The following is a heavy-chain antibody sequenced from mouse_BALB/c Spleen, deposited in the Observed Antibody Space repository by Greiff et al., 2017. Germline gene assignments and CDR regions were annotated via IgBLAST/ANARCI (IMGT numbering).Heavy chain of an antibody. CDR1: GYSFTGYF. CDR2: INPYNGDT. D-gene: IGHD1-1*01. V-gene: IGHV1-20*02. J-gene: IGHJ2*01. CDR3: AKEKYYYGSSPYYFDY. Sequence: VQLQQSGPELVNPGASVKISCKASGYSFTGYFMNWVMQSHGKSLEWIGRINPYNGDTFYNQKFKGKATLTVDKSSSTAHMELRSLASEDSAVYYCAKEKYYYGSSPYYFDYWGQGTTLTVSS.